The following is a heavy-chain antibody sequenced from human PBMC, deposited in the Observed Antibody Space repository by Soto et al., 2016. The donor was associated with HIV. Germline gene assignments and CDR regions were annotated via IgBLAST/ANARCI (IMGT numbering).Heavy chain of an antibody. CDR2: IRSKANSYAT. CDR3: TTKGAVAGSYYYGMDV. J-gene: IGHJ6*02. CDR1: GFTFSGSA. Sequence: EVQLVESGGGLVQPGGSLKLSCAASGFTFSGSAMHWVRQASGKGLEWVGRIRSKANSYATAYAASVKGRFTISRDDSKNTAYLQMNSLKTEDTAVYYCTTKGAVAGSYYYGMDVWGQGTTVTVSS. D-gene: IGHD6-13*01. V-gene: IGHV3-73*01.